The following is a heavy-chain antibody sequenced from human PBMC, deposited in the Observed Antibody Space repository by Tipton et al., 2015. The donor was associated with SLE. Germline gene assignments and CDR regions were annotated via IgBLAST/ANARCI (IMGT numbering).Heavy chain of an antibody. D-gene: IGHD3-10*01. CDR2: VYHTGST. CDR3: ARDYYGSGFDAFDI. Sequence: TLSLTCTVSGGSINSVGHSWSWIRRPPGKGLELVGYVYHTGSTYYNPTLMSRVSISVDTSKNQFSLRLSSVTAADTAVYYCARDYYGSGFDAFDIWGQGTMVTVSS. CDR1: GGSINSVGHS. J-gene: IGHJ3*02. V-gene: IGHV4-30-2*01.